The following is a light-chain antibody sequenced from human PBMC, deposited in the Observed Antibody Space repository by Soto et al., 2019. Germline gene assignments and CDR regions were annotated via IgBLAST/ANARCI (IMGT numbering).Light chain of an antibody. V-gene: IGKV1-5*03. CDR1: QSISSW. Sequence: DIQMTQSPSTLSASGGDRVTITCRASQSISSWLAWYQQKPGKAPKLLIYKASSLESGVPSRFSGSGSGTEFTLTISSLQPDDFATYYCQQYNSYWTFGQGTKVELK. CDR3: QQYNSYWT. CDR2: KAS. J-gene: IGKJ1*01.